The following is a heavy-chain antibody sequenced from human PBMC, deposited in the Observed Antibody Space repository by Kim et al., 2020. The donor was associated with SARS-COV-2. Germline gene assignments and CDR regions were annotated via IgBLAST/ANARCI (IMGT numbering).Heavy chain of an antibody. Sequence: SETLSLTCTVSGGSISSYYWSWIRQPPGKGLEWIGYIYYSGSTNYNPSLKSRVTISVDTSKNQFSLKLSSVTAADTAVYYCARDLFRRTVTKPHYGMDVWGQGTTVTVSS. CDR3: ARDLFRRTVTKPHYGMDV. J-gene: IGHJ6*02. CDR2: IYYSGST. V-gene: IGHV4-59*01. D-gene: IGHD4-17*01. CDR1: GGSISSYY.